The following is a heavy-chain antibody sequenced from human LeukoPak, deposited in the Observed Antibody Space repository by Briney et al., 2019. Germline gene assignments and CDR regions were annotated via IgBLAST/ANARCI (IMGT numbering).Heavy chain of an antibody. CDR1: GGTFSSYA. V-gene: IGHV1-69*05. Sequence: ASVKVSCKASGGTFSSYAISWVRQAPGQGLEWMGRIIPIFGTANYAQRFQGRVTITTDESTGTAYMELSSLRSEDTAVYYCARDYGDYSDYWGQGTLVTVSS. D-gene: IGHD4-17*01. J-gene: IGHJ4*02. CDR3: ARDYGDYSDY. CDR2: IIPIFGTA.